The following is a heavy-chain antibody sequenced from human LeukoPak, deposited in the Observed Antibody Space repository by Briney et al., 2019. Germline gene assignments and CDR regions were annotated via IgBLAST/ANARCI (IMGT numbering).Heavy chain of an antibody. J-gene: IGHJ4*02. Sequence: GGSLRLSCAASGFTFSSYSMNWVRQAPGKGLEWVSSISSSSSYIYYADSVKGRFTISRDNAKNSLYLQMNSLRAQDTAVYYCARGARKGDDYGGFFDYWGQGTLVTVSS. CDR2: ISSSSSYI. CDR3: ARGARKGDDYGGFFDY. V-gene: IGHV3-21*01. D-gene: IGHD4-23*01. CDR1: GFTFSSYS.